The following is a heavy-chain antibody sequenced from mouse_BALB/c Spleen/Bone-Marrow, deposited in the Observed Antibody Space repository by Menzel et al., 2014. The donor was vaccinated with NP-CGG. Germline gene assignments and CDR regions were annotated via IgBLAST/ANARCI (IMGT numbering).Heavy chain of an antibody. D-gene: IGHD2-4*01. V-gene: IGHV2-6-7*01. J-gene: IGHJ4*01. CDR1: GFSLTGYG. CDR2: IRGDGST. CDR3: ARDSFLITRALDY. Sequence: VKLVESGPGLVAPSQSLSITCTVSGFSLTGYGVSWVRQSPGKGLEWLGMIRGDGSTDYNSALKSRLSISKDNSKSQVFLKMNSLQTDDTARYYCARDSFLITRALDYWGQGTSVTVSS.